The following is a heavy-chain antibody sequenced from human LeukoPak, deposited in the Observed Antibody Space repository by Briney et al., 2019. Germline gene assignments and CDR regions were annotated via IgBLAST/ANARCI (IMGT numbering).Heavy chain of an antibody. Sequence: ASVKVSCKASGYTFTGYGISWVRQAPGQGLEWLGWISVYNGHTNYAQKLQGRVTMTTDTSTTTAYMELRTLRSDDTAVYYCARGGRWELPRPYAFDVWGQGTVVTVSS. V-gene: IGHV1-18*01. CDR2: ISVYNGHT. CDR3: ARGGRWELPRPYAFDV. J-gene: IGHJ3*01. CDR1: GYTFTGYG. D-gene: IGHD1-26*01.